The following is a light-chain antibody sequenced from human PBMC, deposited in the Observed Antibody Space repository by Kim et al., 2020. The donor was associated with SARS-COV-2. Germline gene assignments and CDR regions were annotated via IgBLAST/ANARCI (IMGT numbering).Light chain of an antibody. V-gene: IGKV4-1*01. CDR3: HQYYDFPLT. Sequence: IAMTQSPVSLRVSLDERATINCKSSQSVLYSFNKKNYLAWFQQKPGQPPTLLIYCASTRESGVPDRFSGSGSGTDFTLTISSLQAEDLAVYYCHQYYDFPLTFGGGTKVDIK. J-gene: IGKJ4*01. CDR1: QSVLYSFNKKNY. CDR2: CAS.